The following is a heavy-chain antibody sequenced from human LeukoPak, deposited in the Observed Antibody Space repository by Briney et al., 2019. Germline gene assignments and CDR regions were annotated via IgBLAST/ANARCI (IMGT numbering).Heavy chain of an antibody. Sequence: SETLSLTCSVSGYSISSGFYWGWIRQPPGKGLEWIGTMYHSGSTNYNPSLKSRVTISVDTSKNQFSLKLSSVTAADTAVYFCARGFRGDNFDYWGQGTLVTVSS. CDR2: MYHSGST. D-gene: IGHD7-27*01. CDR1: GYSISSGFY. V-gene: IGHV4-38-2*02. J-gene: IGHJ4*02. CDR3: ARGFRGDNFDY.